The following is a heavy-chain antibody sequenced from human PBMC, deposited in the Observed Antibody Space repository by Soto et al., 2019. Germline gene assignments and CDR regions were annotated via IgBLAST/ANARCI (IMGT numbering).Heavy chain of an antibody. V-gene: IGHV4-4*02. CDR1: SGSISSSNW. CDR2: IYHSGST. J-gene: IGHJ4*02. Sequence: QVQLQESGPGLVKPSGTLSLTCAVSSGSISSSNWWSWVRQPPGKGLEWIGEIYHSGSTNYNPSLKSRVTISVDKSKNQFSLKLSSVTAADTAVYYCARGGIVVVPAANPGGAYFDYWGQGTLVTVSS. D-gene: IGHD2-2*01. CDR3: ARGGIVVVPAANPGGAYFDY.